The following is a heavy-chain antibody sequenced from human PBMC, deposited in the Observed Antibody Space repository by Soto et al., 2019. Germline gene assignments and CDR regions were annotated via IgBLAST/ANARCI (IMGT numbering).Heavy chain of an antibody. V-gene: IGHV1-18*04. Sequence: QVRLVQSGAEVKEPGASVKVSCKASGYNFDRYGFSWVRQAPGQGLEWMAWTSADNGDTNYGQKFQGRVTLTTDTSTGTVYMELRSLRPDDTAVYYCARDERGTCTSDVYYYFDYWGQGTPVTVSS. CDR3: ARDERGTCTSDVYYYFDY. CDR2: TSADNGDT. CDR1: GYNFDRYG. J-gene: IGHJ4*02. D-gene: IGHD2-8*02.